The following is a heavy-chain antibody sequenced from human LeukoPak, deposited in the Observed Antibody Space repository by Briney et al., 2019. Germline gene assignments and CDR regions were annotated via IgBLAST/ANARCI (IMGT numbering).Heavy chain of an antibody. CDR2: IYYSGST. CDR3: ARSALLMIVVVQDASDI. V-gene: IGHV4-39*01. Sequence: SETLSLTCTVSGGSISSSSYYWGWIRQPPGKGLEWIGSIYYSGSTYYNPSLKSRVTISVDTSKNQFSLKLSSVTAADTAVYYCARSALLMIVVVQDASDIWGQGTMVTVSS. CDR1: GGSISSSSYY. J-gene: IGHJ3*02. D-gene: IGHD3-22*01.